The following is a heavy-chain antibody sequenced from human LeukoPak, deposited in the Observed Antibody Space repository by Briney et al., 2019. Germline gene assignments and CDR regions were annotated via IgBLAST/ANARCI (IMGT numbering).Heavy chain of an antibody. CDR2: ISHSGST. CDR1: GGSFSGYY. CDR3: AILTNGYGYFHY. Sequence: NPSETLSLTCAVYGGSFSGYYWSWIRQPPGKGLEWVGEISHSGSTNYNPSLERRVTISVETSKNQFSLKLTSVTAADTAVYYCAILTNGYGYFHYRGPGTLGTLS. D-gene: IGHD5-18*01. J-gene: IGHJ4*02. V-gene: IGHV4-34*01.